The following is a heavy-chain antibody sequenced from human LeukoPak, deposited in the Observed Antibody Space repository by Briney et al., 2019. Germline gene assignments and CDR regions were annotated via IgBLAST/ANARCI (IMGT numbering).Heavy chain of an antibody. CDR2: IYSGGGT. Sequence: PGGSLRLPCAASGFTVRSNYMSWVRQAPGKGLEWVSVIYSGGGTYYADSVKGRFSISRDNSKDTLYLQMNSLRAEDTAVYFCARDSVSNSLDYWGQGTLVTVSS. D-gene: IGHD4-4*01. CDR1: GFTVRSNY. J-gene: IGHJ4*02. CDR3: ARDSVSNSLDY. V-gene: IGHV3-66*01.